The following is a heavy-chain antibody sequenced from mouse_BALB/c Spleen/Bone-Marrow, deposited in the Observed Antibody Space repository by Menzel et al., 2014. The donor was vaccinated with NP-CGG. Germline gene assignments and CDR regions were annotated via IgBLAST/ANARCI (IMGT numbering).Heavy chain of an antibody. V-gene: IGHV14-3*02. Sequence: VQLQQSGAELVKPGASVKLSCTASGFNIKDTYMHWVKQRPERGLEWIGRIDPANGSTKYDPKFQGKATITADTSSNTAYLQLSSLTPEDTAVYYCARWEYYAMDYWGQGTSVTVSS. CDR2: IDPANGST. CDR1: GFNIKDTY. CDR3: ARWEYYAMDY. J-gene: IGHJ4*01. D-gene: IGHD4-1*01.